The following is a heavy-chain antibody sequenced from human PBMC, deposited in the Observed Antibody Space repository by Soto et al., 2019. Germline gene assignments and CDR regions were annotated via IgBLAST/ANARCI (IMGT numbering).Heavy chain of an antibody. CDR3: ARLYCSSTSCHNYYYYGMDV. J-gene: IGHJ6*02. CDR1: GGTFSSYT. CDR2: IIPIVGIA. V-gene: IGHV1-69*02. D-gene: IGHD2-2*02. Sequence: QVQLVQSGAEVKKPGSSVKVSCKASGGTFSSYTISWVRQAPGQGLEWMGRIIPIVGIANYAQKFQGRVTITADKSTSTAYMELSSLRSEDTAVYYCARLYCSSTSCHNYYYYGMDVWGQGTTVTVSS.